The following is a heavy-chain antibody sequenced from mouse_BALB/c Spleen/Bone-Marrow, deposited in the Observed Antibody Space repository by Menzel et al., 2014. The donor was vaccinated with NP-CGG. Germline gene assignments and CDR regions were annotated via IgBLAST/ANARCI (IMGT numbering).Heavy chain of an antibody. CDR2: IYPGSGST. Sequence: VQLQQSGAELVKPGTSVKLSCKASGYNFTSYWINWVKLRPGQGLEWIGDIYPGSGSTNYNEMFKSKATLTVDTSSSTAYMQLSSLASEDSALYYCARFSQLGLLAYWGQGTLVTVSA. J-gene: IGHJ3*01. D-gene: IGHD3-1*01. CDR3: ARFSQLGLLAY. V-gene: IGHV1-55*01. CDR1: GYNFTSYW.